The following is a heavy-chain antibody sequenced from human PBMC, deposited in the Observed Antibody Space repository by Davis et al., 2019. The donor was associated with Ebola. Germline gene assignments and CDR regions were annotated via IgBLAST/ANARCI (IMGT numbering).Heavy chain of an antibody. V-gene: IGHV4-4*02. D-gene: IGHD5-12*01. J-gene: IGHJ6*02. Sequence: MPGGSLRLSCAVSGGSISSSNWWSWVRQPPGKGLGWIGEIYHSGSTNYNPSLKSRVTISVDKSKNQFSLQLNSVTPEDTAVYYCASSKWPGGMGVWGQGTTVTVSS. CDR1: GGSISSSNW. CDR2: IYHSGST. CDR3: ASSKWPGGMGV.